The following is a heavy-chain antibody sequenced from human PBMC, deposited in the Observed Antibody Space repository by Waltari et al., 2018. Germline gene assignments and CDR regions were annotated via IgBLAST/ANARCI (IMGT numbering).Heavy chain of an antibody. CDR2: LWFDGNNK. V-gene: IGHV3-33*01. CDR1: GFTFSHYG. Sequence: QVQLVESGGGVFQPGMSLRLSCGASGFTFSHYGMHWVRQAPGKGLEGVAVLWFDGNNKYYADSVKGRFTISRDNSKNVLYLHMSSLRAEDTALYYCAREGGGSYFFDYWGQGTLVAVSS. J-gene: IGHJ4*02. CDR3: AREGGGSYFFDY. D-gene: IGHD3-10*01.